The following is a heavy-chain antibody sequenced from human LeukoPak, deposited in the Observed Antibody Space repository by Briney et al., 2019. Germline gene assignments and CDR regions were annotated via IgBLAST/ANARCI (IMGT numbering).Heavy chain of an antibody. J-gene: IGHJ4*02. CDR1: NYSISSGYY. CDR2: IDHSGST. D-gene: IGHD5-24*01. CDR3: ARYRRDGNLYSLDY. Sequence: SETLSLTYTVSNYSISSGYYWGWIRQPPGKGLEWIGSIDHSGSTYYNPSLKSRVTMSADTSHNQFSLKLSSVTAADTGVYYCARYRRDGNLYSLDYWREGSLVSVPS. V-gene: IGHV4-38-2*02.